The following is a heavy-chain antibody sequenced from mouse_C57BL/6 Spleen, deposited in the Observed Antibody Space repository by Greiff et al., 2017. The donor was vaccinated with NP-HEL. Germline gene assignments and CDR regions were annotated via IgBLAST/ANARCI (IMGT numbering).Heavy chain of an antibody. CDR2: ISSGGSYT. Sequence: DVKLQESGGDLVKPGGSLKLSCAASGFTFSSYGMSWVRQTPDKRLEWVATISSGGSYTYYPDSVKGRFTISRDNAKNTLYLQMSSLKSEDTAMYYCARQGTGWFAYWGQGTLVTVSA. V-gene: IGHV5-6*02. J-gene: IGHJ3*01. CDR3: ARQGTGWFAY. CDR1: GFTFSSYG. D-gene: IGHD4-1*01.